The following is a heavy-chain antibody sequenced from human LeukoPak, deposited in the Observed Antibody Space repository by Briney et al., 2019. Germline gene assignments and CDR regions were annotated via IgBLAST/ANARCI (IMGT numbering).Heavy chain of an antibody. J-gene: IGHJ4*02. Sequence: ASVKVSCKASGYTFTSYDINWVRQATGQGLEWMGIINPSGGSTSYAQKFQGRVTMTRDTSTSTVYMELSSLRSEDTAVYYCARSGYSYGDFDYWGQGTLVTVSS. V-gene: IGHV1-46*01. CDR1: GYTFTSYD. D-gene: IGHD5-18*01. CDR3: ARSGYSYGDFDY. CDR2: INPSGGST.